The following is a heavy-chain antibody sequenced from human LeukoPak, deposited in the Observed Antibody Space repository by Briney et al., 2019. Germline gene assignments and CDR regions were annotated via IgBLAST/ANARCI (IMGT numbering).Heavy chain of an antibody. CDR1: GGSFSGYY. CDR3: ARSGDHYFDY. D-gene: IGHD1-26*01. V-gene: IGHV4-30-4*08. Sequence: SETLSLTCAVYGGSFSGYYWSWVRQPPGKGLEWIGYIYYSGSTYYNPSLKSRVTISVDTSKNQFSLKLSSVTAADTAVYYCARSGDHYFDYWGQGTLVTVSS. J-gene: IGHJ4*02. CDR2: IYYSGST.